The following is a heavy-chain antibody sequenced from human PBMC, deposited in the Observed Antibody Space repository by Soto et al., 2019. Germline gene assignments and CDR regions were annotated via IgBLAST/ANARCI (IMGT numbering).Heavy chain of an antibody. V-gene: IGHV3-9*01. CDR3: TREGDGSGFFSDF. CDR2: ISWNSGSI. Sequence: GGSLRLSCAASGFTFDDYAMHWVRQAPGKGLEWVSGISWNSGSIGYADSVKGRFTISRDNAKNSLYLQMNSLRAEDTAVYYCTREGDGSGFFSDFWGQGALVTVSS. CDR1: GFTFDDYA. D-gene: IGHD3-22*01. J-gene: IGHJ4*02.